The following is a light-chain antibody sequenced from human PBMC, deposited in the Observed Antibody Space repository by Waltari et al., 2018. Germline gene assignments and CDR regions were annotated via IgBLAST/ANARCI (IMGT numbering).Light chain of an antibody. Sequence: DIQLIHAPSFLSASVGERVTISCRASPDISSYLAWYQQKPGEAPKLLIYAASTLQSGVPSRFSGSGSGTEFTLTISSLQPEDFAAYYCQQLNVYPLTFGGGSKVEIK. CDR2: AAS. CDR1: PDISSY. V-gene: IGKV1-9*01. J-gene: IGKJ4*01. CDR3: QQLNVYPLT.